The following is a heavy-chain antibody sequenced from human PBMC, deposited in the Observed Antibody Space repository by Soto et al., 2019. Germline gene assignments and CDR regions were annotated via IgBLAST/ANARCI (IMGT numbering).Heavy chain of an antibody. V-gene: IGHV1-2*02. D-gene: IGHD3-22*01. CDR3: VYYCAKSNCGGYDYFQYGLQV. CDR2: INPKSGAT. J-gene: IGHJ6*02. Sequence: ASVKVSCKASGYRFTGYGLHWVRQAPGQGLQWMGWINPKSGATDYAQKFQGRVTMTREMSTNTAYLELSGQRSDDTADDTAVYYCAKSNCGGYDYFQYGLQVWGRGTTGTVSS. CDR1: GYRFTGYG.